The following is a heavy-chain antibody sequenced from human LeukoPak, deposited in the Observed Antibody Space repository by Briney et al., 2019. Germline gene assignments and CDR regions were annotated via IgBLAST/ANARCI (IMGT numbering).Heavy chain of an antibody. CDR1: GFTFSSYG. Sequence: PGGSLRLSCAASGFTFSSYGMHWVRQAPGKGLEWVAVISYDGSNKYYADSVKGRFTISRDNSKNTLYLQMNSLRAEDTAVYYCARVESIVGAAFDYWGQGTLVTVSS. D-gene: IGHD1-26*01. J-gene: IGHJ4*02. V-gene: IGHV3-30*19. CDR3: ARVESIVGAAFDY. CDR2: ISYDGSNK.